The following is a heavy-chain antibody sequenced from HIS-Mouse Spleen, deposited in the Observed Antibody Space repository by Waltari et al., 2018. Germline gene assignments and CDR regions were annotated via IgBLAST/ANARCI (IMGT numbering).Heavy chain of an antibody. D-gene: IGHD1-26*01. CDR3: AKVNSGSYYFDY. J-gene: IGHJ4*02. CDR2: IAYDGSNK. V-gene: IGHV3-30*18. Sequence: QVQLVESGGGVVQPGRSLRLSCAASGFTFSSYGRHWVRQARGKGLEWVAMIAYDGSNKYYADSVKGRFTISRDNSKNTLYRQMNSLRAEDTAVYYCAKVNSGSYYFDYWGQGTLVTVSS. CDR1: GFTFSSYG.